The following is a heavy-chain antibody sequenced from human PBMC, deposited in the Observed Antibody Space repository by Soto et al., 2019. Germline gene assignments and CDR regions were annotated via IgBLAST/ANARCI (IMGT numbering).Heavy chain of an antibody. CDR2: ISYDGSNK. CDR3: ASEPYDSSGYYSLGLDY. D-gene: IGHD3-22*01. Sequence: QVQLVESGGGVVQPGRSLRLSCAASGFTFSSYGMHWVRQAPGKGLEWVAVISYDGSNKYYADSVKGRFTISRDNSKNTLYLQMNSLRAEDTAVYYCASEPYDSSGYYSLGLDYWGQGTLVTVSS. V-gene: IGHV3-30*03. J-gene: IGHJ4*02. CDR1: GFTFSSYG.